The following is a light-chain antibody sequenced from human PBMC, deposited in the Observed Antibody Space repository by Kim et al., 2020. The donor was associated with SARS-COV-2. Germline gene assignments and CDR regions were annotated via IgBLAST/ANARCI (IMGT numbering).Light chain of an antibody. CDR3: SSYAGSNNLV. CDR2: EVS. V-gene: IGLV2-8*01. J-gene: IGLJ2*01. CDR1: SSDVGGYNY. Sequence: GQSLTISCTGTSSDVGGYNYVSWYQQHPGKAPKLMIYEVSKRPSGVPDRFSGSKSGITASLTVSGLQAEDEADYYCSSYAGSNNLVFGGGTQLTVL.